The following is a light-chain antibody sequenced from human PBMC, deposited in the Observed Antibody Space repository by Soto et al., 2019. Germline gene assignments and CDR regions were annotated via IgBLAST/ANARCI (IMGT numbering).Light chain of an antibody. Sequence: EIVLTQSPGTLSFSPGEKASLSCRASQRVSCRYLARYQQKPGQPPRLLICGASSRATGIPARHIGSGSGPVFTLTRRRLESEEDAVYYCQQDGRSLWLNCGGGTKVDIK. V-gene: IGKV3-20*01. CDR2: GAS. CDR1: QRVSCRY. J-gene: IGKJ4*01. CDR3: QQDGRSLWLN.